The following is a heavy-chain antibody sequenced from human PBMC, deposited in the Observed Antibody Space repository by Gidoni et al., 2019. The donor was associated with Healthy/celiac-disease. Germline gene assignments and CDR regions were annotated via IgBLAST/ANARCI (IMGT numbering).Heavy chain of an antibody. CDR2: ISYDGSNK. V-gene: IGHV3-30-3*01. J-gene: IGHJ4*02. D-gene: IGHD5-18*01. CDR1: GFTFSSYA. CDR3: ARDFYSYGSRGLDY. Sequence: QVQLLESGGGVVHPGRSLRLSCAASGFTFSSYAMHWVRQAPGKGLEGVAVISYDGSNKYYADSVKGRFTISRDNSKNTLYLQMNSLRAEDTAVYYCARDFYSYGSRGLDYWGQGTLVTVSS.